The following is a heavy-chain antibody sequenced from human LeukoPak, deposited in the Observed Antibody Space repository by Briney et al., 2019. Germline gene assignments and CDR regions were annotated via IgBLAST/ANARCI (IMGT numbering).Heavy chain of an antibody. Sequence: ASVKVSCKASGYTFTSYGISWVRQAPGRGLEWMGWISAYNGNTNYAQKLQGRVTMTTDTSTSTAYMELRGLRSDDTAVYYCARDEPPEGPLVETPAGMDVWGQGTTVTVSS. CDR3: ARDEPPEGPLVETPAGMDV. J-gene: IGHJ6*02. D-gene: IGHD2-15*01. CDR1: GYTFTSYG. CDR2: ISAYNGNT. V-gene: IGHV1-18*01.